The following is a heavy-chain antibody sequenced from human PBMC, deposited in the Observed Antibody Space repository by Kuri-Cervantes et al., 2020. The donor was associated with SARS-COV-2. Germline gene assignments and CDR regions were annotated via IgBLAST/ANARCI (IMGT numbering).Heavy chain of an antibody. J-gene: IGHJ4*02. Sequence: GESLMISCAASGFTFSSYEMNWVRQAPGKGLEWVSYISSSGSTIYYADSVKGRFTISRDNAKNSLYLQMNSLRAEDTAVYYCARVVIPAALDYWGQGTLVTVSS. V-gene: IGHV3-48*03. D-gene: IGHD2-2*01. CDR2: ISSSGSTI. CDR1: GFTFSSYE. CDR3: ARVVIPAALDY.